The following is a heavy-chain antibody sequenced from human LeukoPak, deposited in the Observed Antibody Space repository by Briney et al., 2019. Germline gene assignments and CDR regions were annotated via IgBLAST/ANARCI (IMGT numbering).Heavy chain of an antibody. CDR3: ARRRQDRVGNPFDY. V-gene: IGHV1-69*04. CDR1: GGTFSSYA. Sequence: SVKVSCKASGGTFSSYAISWVRQAPGQGLEWMGRIIPIFGIANYAQKFQGRVTITADKSTRPAYMELSSLRSEDTAVYYCARRRQDRVGNPFDYWGQGTLVTVSS. J-gene: IGHJ4*02. D-gene: IGHD1-14*01. CDR2: IIPIFGIA.